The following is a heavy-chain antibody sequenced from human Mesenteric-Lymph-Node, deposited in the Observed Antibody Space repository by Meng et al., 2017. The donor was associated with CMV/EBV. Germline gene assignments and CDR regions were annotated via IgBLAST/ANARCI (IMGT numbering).Heavy chain of an antibody. D-gene: IGHD6-13*01. V-gene: IGHV3-69-1*01. CDR1: GFTFSNYD. CDR3: ATPPRNHNSNWYTYSFAY. Sequence: GESLKISCSVSGFTFSNYDMNWVRQAPGKGLEWVSVIYTDDTTHFADSVQGRFAISRDNAKNSLYLQMNSLRAEDTAVYYCATPPRNHNSNWYTYSFAYWGQGTLVTVSS. CDR2: IYTDDTT. J-gene: IGHJ4*02.